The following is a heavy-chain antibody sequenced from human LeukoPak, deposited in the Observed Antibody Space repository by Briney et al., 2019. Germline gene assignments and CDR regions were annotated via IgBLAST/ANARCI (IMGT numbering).Heavy chain of an antibody. CDR2: IYHSGST. D-gene: IGHD1-26*01. J-gene: IGHJ4*02. Sequence: SETLSLTCTVSGGSISSSSYYWGWIRQPPGKGLEWIGEIYHSGSTNYNPSLKSRVTISVDKSKNQFSLKLSSVTAVDTAVYYCARGTGIYRSGSYDYWGQGTLVTVSS. CDR3: ARGTGIYRSGSYDY. CDR1: GGSISSSSYY. V-gene: IGHV4-39*07.